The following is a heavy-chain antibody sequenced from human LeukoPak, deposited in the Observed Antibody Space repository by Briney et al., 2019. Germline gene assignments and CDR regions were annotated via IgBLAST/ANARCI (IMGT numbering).Heavy chain of an antibody. J-gene: IGHJ2*01. CDR3: AKDRLGATDWYFDL. Sequence: GGSLGLSCAASGFTFSSYGMHWVRQAPGKGLEWVAVISYDGSNKYYADSVKGRFTISRDNSKNTLYLQMNSLRAEDTAVYYCAKDRLGATDWYFDLWGRGTLVTVSS. CDR2: ISYDGSNK. CDR1: GFTFSSYG. V-gene: IGHV3-30*18. D-gene: IGHD1-26*01.